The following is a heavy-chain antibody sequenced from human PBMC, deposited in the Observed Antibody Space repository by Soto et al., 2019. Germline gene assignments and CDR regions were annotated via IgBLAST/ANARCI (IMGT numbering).Heavy chain of an antibody. D-gene: IGHD3-10*01. CDR1: GDTFTNFG. J-gene: IGHJ5*02. CDR2: IATYNSNK. CDR3: ARVLRGVVNWFDP. V-gene: IGHV1-18*01. Sequence: HLVQSGPEVKQPGASVTVSCKTSGDTFTNFGLSWVRQAPGQGLEWMGWIATYNSNKNYAQKFQGRLTLTTDTSTSTAYMHLKSLGYDDTAVYYCARVLRGVVNWFDPWGQGTLVTVSS.